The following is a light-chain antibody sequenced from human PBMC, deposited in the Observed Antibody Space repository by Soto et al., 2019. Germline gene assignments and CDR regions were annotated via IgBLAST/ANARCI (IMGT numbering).Light chain of an antibody. J-gene: IGLJ3*02. CDR1: SSDIGGYNY. V-gene: IGLV2-14*03. Sequence: QSALTQPASVSGSPGQSITISCTGTSSDIGGYNYVSWYQLHPGQPPKLMIYDVRIWPSGVFNRFSGAKSGNTASLTISWLQAEDEADDYCSSNSNSSSGMFGGGTQLTVL. CDR2: DVR. CDR3: SSNSNSSSGM.